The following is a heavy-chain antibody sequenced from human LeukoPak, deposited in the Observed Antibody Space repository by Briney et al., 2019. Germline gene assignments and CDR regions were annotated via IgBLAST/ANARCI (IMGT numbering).Heavy chain of an antibody. V-gene: IGHV4-61*01. Sequence: KPSETLSLTCTVSGGSVSSGSYYWSWLRQPPGKGLEWIGYIYYSGSTNYNPSLKSRVTISVDTSKNQFSLKLSSVTAADTAVYYCARDSSGSYPAPGQFDYWGQGTLVTVSS. CDR1: GGSVSSGSYY. D-gene: IGHD1-26*01. J-gene: IGHJ4*02. CDR3: ARDSSGSYPAPGQFDY. CDR2: IYYSGST.